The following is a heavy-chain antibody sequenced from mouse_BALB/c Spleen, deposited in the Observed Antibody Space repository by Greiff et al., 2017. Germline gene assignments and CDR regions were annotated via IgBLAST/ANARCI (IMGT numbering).Heavy chain of an antibody. Sequence: EVKVEESGGGLVQPGGSLRLSCATSGFTFTDYYMSWVRQPPGKALEWLGFIRNKANGYTTEYSASVKGRFTISRDNSQSILYLQMNTLRAEDSATYYCARDLGRGFAYWGQGTLVTVSA. J-gene: IGHJ3*01. CDR3: ARDLGRGFAY. CDR1: GFTFTDYY. D-gene: IGHD4-1*01. V-gene: IGHV7-3*02. CDR2: IRNKANGYTT.